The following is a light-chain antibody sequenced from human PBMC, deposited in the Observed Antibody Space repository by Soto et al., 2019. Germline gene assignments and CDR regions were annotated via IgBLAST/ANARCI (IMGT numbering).Light chain of an antibody. Sequence: IGLAQCTGHLSLSPGERSTLSCRASQSVSGNLAWHQQKPGQAPRLLIYGASTRATGIPARFSGSGSGTDFTLTISSLQSEDFAVYYCQHCKNGPRKCGQGTKV. V-gene: IGKV3-15*01. J-gene: IGKJ1*01. CDR3: QHCKNGPRK. CDR1: QSVSGN. CDR2: GAS.